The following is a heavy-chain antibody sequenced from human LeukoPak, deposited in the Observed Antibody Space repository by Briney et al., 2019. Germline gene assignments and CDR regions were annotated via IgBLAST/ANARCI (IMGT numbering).Heavy chain of an antibody. Sequence: GGSLRLSCAASGFTFSSYSMNWVRQAPGKGLEWVSSISSSNVFIYYADSMKGRFTISRDNAKNSLHLQMDSLRAEDTAVYYCARAGYYDSGGYYGGDYWGQGTLVTVSS. CDR1: GFTFSSYS. CDR3: ARAGYYDSGGYYGGDY. V-gene: IGHV3-21*01. CDR2: ISSSNVFI. D-gene: IGHD3-22*01. J-gene: IGHJ4*02.